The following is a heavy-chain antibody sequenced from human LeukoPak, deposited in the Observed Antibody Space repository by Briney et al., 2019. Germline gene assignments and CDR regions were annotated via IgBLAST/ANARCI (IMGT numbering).Heavy chain of an antibody. CDR2: IIPIFGTA. CDR1: GGTFSSYA. J-gene: IGHJ3*02. V-gene: IGHV1-69*01. Sequence: SVKVSCKASGGTFSSYAISWVRQAPGQGLEWMGGIIPIFGTANYAQKFQGRVTITADESTSTAYMELSSLRSEDTAVYYCARDHCSSTSCYDRAAFDIWGQGTMVTVSS. D-gene: IGHD2-2*01. CDR3: ARDHCSSTSCYDRAAFDI.